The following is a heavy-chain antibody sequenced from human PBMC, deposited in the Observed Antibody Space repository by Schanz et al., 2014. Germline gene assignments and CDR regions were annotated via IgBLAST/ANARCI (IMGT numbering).Heavy chain of an antibody. CDR3: ARVHHYDPSGWGYFDY. CDR1: GFTLSSYA. CDR2: IYSGIGA. J-gene: IGHJ4*02. V-gene: IGHV3-66*01. D-gene: IGHD3-22*01. Sequence: EVQLLDSGGGLVQPGGSLRLSCAAYGFTLSSYAMHWVRQAPGKGLEWVSVIYSGIGAYYADSVKDRFTVSRDNSKNTVYRQMNRLRAEDTAVYYCARVHHYDPSGWGYFDYWGRGALVTVSS.